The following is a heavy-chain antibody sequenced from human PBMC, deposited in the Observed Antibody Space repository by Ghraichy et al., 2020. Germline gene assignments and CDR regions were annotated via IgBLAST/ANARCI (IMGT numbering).Heavy chain of an antibody. J-gene: IGHJ4*02. CDR1: GGSISSGGYY. V-gene: IGHV4-31*03. Sequence: SETLSLTCTVSGGSISSGGYYWSWIRQHPGKGLEWIGYIYYIGSTYYNPSLKSRLTISVDTSKNQFSLKLGSVTAADTAVYYCAKSISAAGTYVDWGQGTLVTVSS. D-gene: IGHD6-13*01. CDR2: IYYIGST. CDR3: AKSISAAGTYVD.